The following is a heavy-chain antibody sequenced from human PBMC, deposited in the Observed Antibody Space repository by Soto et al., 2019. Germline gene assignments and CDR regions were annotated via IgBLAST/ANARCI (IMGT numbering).Heavy chain of an antibody. V-gene: IGHV3-48*02. CDR3: ATGYSSGWYAVDDYYYGMDV. D-gene: IGHD6-19*01. J-gene: IGHJ6*02. CDR2: ISSSSSTI. Sequence: GGSLSLSCASSGFTFSSYAMSWVRLAPGKGLEWVSYISSSSSTIYYADSVKGRFTISRDNAKNSLYLQMNSLRDEDTAVYYCATGYSSGWYAVDDYYYGMDVWGQGTTVTVSS. CDR1: GFTFSSYA.